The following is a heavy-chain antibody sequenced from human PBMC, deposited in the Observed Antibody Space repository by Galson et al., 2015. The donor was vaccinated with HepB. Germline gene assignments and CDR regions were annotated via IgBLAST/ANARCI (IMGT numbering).Heavy chain of an antibody. CDR1: GFTFSSFG. Sequence: SPRLSCAASGFTFSSFGMHWVRQAPGKGLEWVAVIWFDGSKKFYADSVRGRFTISRDNSNNTLYLQMNSLRAEDTAIYYCARDRGAAAKDVWGKGTTVTVSS. D-gene: IGHD6-13*01. V-gene: IGHV3-33*01. CDR3: ARDRGAAAKDV. J-gene: IGHJ6*04. CDR2: IWFDGSKK.